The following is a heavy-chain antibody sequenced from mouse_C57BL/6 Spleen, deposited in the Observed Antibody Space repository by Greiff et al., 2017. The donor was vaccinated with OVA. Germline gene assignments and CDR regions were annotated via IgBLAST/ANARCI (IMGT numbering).Heavy chain of an antibody. CDR3: TRERYYGSSKYAMDY. CDR1: GFTFSSYA. J-gene: IGHJ4*01. D-gene: IGHD1-1*01. CDR2: ISSGGDYI. Sequence: EVQGVESGEGLVKPGGSLKLSCAASGFTFSSYAMSWVRQTPEKRLEWVAYISSGGDYIYYADTVKGRFTFPRDNARNTLYLQMSSLKSEDTAMYYCTRERYYGSSKYAMDYWGQGTSVTVSS. V-gene: IGHV5-9-1*02.